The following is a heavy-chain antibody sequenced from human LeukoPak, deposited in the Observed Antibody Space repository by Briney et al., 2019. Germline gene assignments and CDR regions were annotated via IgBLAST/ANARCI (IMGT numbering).Heavy chain of an antibody. Sequence: SETLSLTCTVSGGSISNYYWSWIRKSPGKGLEWIGYIFYSGSTNYNPSLKSRVTISVDTSKNQFSLKLSSVTAADTAVYFCTRGGGVFDFWGQGALVTVSS. CDR3: TRGGGVFDF. J-gene: IGHJ4*02. CDR1: GGSISNYY. V-gene: IGHV4-59*01. CDR2: IFYSGST. D-gene: IGHD1-26*01.